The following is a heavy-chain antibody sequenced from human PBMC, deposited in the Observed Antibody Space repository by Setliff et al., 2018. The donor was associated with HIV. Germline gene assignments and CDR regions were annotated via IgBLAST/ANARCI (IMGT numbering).Heavy chain of an antibody. CDR1: GGSISSGGYY. V-gene: IGHV4-61*08. J-gene: IGHJ6*03. CDR2: IYYSGST. D-gene: IGHD3-10*01. CDR3: ARPRSGTYRGHYYYYMDV. Sequence: SSETLSLTCTVSGGSISSGGYYWSWIRQHPGKGLEWIGYIYYSGSTNYNPSLKSRVTISVDTSKNQFSLKLSSVTAADTAVYYCARPRSGTYRGHYYYYMDVWGKGTTVTVSS.